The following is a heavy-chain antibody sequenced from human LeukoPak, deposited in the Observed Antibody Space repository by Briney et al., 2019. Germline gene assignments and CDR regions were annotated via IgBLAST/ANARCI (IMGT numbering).Heavy chain of an antibody. CDR1: GGPFSGYY. D-gene: IGHD4-17*01. J-gene: IGHJ4*02. V-gene: IGHV4-34*01. CDR3: ASMAKDYGDYYYFDY. CDR2: INHSGST. Sequence: SETLSLPCAVYGGPFSGYYWSWIRQPPGKGLEWIGEINHSGSTNYNPSLKSRVTISVDTSKNQFSLKLSSVTAADTAVYYCASMAKDYGDYYYFDYWGQGTLVTVSS.